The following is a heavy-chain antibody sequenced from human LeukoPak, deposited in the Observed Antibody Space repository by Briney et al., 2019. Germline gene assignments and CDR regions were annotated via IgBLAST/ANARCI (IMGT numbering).Heavy chain of an antibody. Sequence: PGGSPRLSCAASGFTFSSYWMHWVRQAPGKGLVWVSRINSDGSSTSYADSVKGRFTISRDNAKNTLYLQMNSLRAEDTAVYYCARGPQGYYYYYYMDVWGKGTTVTVSS. CDR3: ARGPQGYYYYYYMDV. CDR2: INSDGSST. V-gene: IGHV3-74*01. CDR1: GFTFSSYW. J-gene: IGHJ6*03.